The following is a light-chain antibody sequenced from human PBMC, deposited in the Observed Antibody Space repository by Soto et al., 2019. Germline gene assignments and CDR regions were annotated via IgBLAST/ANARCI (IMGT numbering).Light chain of an antibody. CDR3: AAWDDSLNARV. J-gene: IGLJ3*02. Sequence: QSALTQPPSASGTPGQRVTISCSGSSSNIGSNTVNWYQQLPGTAPKLLIYSNNQRPSGVPDRFSGSKSGTSASLAISGLNSEEEGDDYCAAWDDSLNARVFGGG. V-gene: IGLV1-44*01. CDR2: SNN. CDR1: SSNIGSNT.